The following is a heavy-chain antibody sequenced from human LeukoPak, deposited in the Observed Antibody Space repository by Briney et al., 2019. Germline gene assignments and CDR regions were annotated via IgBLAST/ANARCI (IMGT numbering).Heavy chain of an antibody. CDR1: GASISSGDYY. CDR3: ARRNSGWFDP. Sequence: PSQTLSLTCTVSGASISSGDYYWSWIRQPPGKGLEWIGYIYYSGSTYYNPSLKSRLTISRDTSKNQFSLKLTSVTAADTAVYFCARRNSGWFDPWGQGTLVTVSS. D-gene: IGHD2-21*01. J-gene: IGHJ5*02. CDR2: IYYSGST. V-gene: IGHV4-30-4*01.